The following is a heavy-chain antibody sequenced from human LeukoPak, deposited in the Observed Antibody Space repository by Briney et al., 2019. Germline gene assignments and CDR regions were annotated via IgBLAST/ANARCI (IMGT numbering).Heavy chain of an antibody. V-gene: IGHV3-21*01. J-gene: IGHJ4*02. Sequence: GGSLRLSCAASGFIFSIYSMNWVRQAPGKGLEWVSSISSSSIYIYYADSVKGRFTISRDNAKNSLYLQMNSLRAEDTAVYYCARGSRGNIAAAGHFDYWGQGTLVTVSS. CDR1: GFIFSIYS. D-gene: IGHD6-13*01. CDR2: ISSSSIYI. CDR3: ARGSRGNIAAAGHFDY.